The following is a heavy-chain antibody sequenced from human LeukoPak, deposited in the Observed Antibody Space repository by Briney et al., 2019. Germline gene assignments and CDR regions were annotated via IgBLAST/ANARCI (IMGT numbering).Heavy chain of an antibody. J-gene: IGHJ4*02. CDR1: GGSFSGYY. CDR2: INHSGST. Sequence: PSETLSLTCAVYGGSFSGYYWSWIRQPPGKGLEWIGEINHSGSTNYNPSLKSRVTISVDTSKNQFSLKLSSVTAADTAVYYCARLRQLVDSPVDYWGQGTLVTVSS. D-gene: IGHD6-13*01. V-gene: IGHV4-34*01. CDR3: ARLRQLVDSPVDY.